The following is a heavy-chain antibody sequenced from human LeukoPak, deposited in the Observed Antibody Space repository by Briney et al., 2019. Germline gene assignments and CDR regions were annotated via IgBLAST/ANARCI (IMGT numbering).Heavy chain of an antibody. CDR2: IYYSGST. CDR3: ARGVVSVTPTFDI. CDR1: GGSISSYY. Sequence: SETLSLTCTVSGGSISSYYWSWIRQPPGKGLEWIGYIYYSGSTNYNPPLKSRVTISVDTSKNQFSLKLSSVTAADTAVYYCARGVVSVTPTFDIWGQGTMVTVSS. J-gene: IGHJ3*02. D-gene: IGHD4-23*01. V-gene: IGHV4-59*01.